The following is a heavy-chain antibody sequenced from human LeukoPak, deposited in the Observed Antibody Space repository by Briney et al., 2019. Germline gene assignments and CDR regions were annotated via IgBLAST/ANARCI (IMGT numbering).Heavy chain of an antibody. CDR2: ISYDGSNK. D-gene: IGHD1-1*01. CDR3: ARDLTRRDAFDI. J-gene: IGHJ3*02. Sequence: RRSLRLSCAASGFTFSSYAMHWVRQAPGKGLEWVAVISYDGSNKYYADSVKGRFTISRDNSKNTLYLQMNSLRAEDTAVYYCARDLTRRDAFDIWGQGTMVTVSS. CDR1: GFTFSSYA. V-gene: IGHV3-30*04.